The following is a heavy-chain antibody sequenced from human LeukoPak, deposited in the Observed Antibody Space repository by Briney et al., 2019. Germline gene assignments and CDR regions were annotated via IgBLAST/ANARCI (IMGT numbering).Heavy chain of an antibody. V-gene: IGHV3-7*04. Sequence: PGGSLRLSCAASGFTFSRYWMSWVRQAPGKGLEWVANIKEDGSEKYYADSVKGRFTISRDNAKNSVHLQMSSLRAEDTAVYYCSKDCFDYWGQGTLVTVSS. J-gene: IGHJ4*02. CDR2: IKEDGSEK. CDR3: SKDCFDY. CDR1: GFTFSRYW.